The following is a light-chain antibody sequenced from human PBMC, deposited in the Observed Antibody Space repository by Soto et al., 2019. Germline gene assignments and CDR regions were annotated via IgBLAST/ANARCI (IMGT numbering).Light chain of an antibody. J-gene: IGKJ1*01. CDR2: AAS. CDR1: QSISTH. V-gene: IGKV1-39*01. Sequence: DIQMTQSPSSLSASVGDRVIITCRASQSISTHLNWYQQKPGKGPKLLIYAASTLQSGVPSRFSGSGSGTDFILTISSLQPEDFATYFCQHGSGAPVAFGQGTKVEIK. CDR3: QHGSGAPVA.